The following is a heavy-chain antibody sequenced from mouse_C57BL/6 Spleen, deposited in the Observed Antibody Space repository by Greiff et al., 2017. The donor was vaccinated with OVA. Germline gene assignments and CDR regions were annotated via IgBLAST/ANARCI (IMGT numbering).Heavy chain of an antibody. J-gene: IGHJ4*01. D-gene: IGHD1-1*01. V-gene: IGHV14-2*01. Sequence: EVQLQQSGAELVKPGASVKFSCTASGFTITDYYMRWVKQRTEQGLEWIGRIDTEDGETKYAPKLQGKAIITADAASNTAELQSSSMTSEDATASYCAGTGGDYGSSLPYALDDWGQGASVTVA. CDR1: GFTITDYY. CDR3: AGTGGDYGSSLPYALDD. CDR2: IDTEDGET.